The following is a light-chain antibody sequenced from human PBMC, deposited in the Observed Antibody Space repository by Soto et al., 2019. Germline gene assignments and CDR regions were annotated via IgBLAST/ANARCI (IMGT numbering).Light chain of an antibody. CDR3: QQYNNWPGT. J-gene: IGKJ1*01. Sequence: EIVMTQSPATLSVSPGERATLSCRASQSVSSNLAWYQQKPGQAPRLLIYVASSRATGIPARFSGSESGTEFTLTISSLQSEDFAVYYCQQYNNWPGTFGQGTKVEIK. V-gene: IGKV3-15*01. CDR1: QSVSSN. CDR2: VAS.